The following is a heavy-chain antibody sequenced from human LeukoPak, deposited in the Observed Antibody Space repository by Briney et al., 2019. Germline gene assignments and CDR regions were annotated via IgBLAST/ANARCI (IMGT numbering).Heavy chain of an antibody. CDR2: INPNDGDT. CDR1: GYTFTDYY. D-gene: IGHD2-2*01. J-gene: IGHJ4*02. CDR3: ARANFLCCSSTTCLFDY. Sequence: ASVKVSCKASGYTFTDYYMHWVRQAPGQGFEWMGWINPNDGDTNYAQKFQGRVTMTRDTSISTAHMEVSRLRSDDTAVYYCARANFLCCSSTTCLFDYWGQGTLVTVSS. V-gene: IGHV1-2*02.